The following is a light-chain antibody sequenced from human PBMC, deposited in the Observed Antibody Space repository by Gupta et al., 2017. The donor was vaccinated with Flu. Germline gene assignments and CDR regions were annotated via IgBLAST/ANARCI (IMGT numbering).Light chain of an antibody. CDR3: QSSDITATWV. J-gene: IGLJ3*02. CDR2: KDT. CDR1: ALTNQY. Sequence: SFELTQPPSVSVSPGETARISCSGDALTNQYVYWYQQRPGQAPVVVIYKDTERPSGIPERFSGSSSGTTVTLTXSXVQAEDXADYYCQSSDITATWVFGGGTKLTVL. V-gene: IGLV3-25*03.